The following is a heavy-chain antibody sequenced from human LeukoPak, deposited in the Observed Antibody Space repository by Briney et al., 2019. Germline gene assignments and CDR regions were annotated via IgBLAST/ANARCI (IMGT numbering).Heavy chain of an antibody. CDR1: GYTFTGYY. V-gene: IGHV1-2*02. CDR3: ARAGGVHPYGWFDP. D-gene: IGHD3-16*01. Sequence: ASVKVSCKASGYTFTGYYMHWVRQAPGQGLEWMGWINPNSGGTNYAQKFQGRVTMARDTSISTAYMELSRLRSDDTAVYYCARAGGVHPYGWFDPWGQGTLVTVSS. CDR2: INPNSGGT. J-gene: IGHJ5*02.